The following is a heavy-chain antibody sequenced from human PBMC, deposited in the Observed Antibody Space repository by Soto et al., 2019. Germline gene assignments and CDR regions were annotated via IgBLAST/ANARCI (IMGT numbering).Heavy chain of an antibody. J-gene: IGHJ3*02. D-gene: IGHD4-4*01. V-gene: IGHV3-30*03. CDR1: GFTFSIYG. CDR3: ARDRRLYYSYAFDI. Sequence: QVQLVESGGGVVQPGRSLRLSCAASGFTFSIYGMHWVRHAPGEGLEWVAVISFDGREQYYADSVKGRFHISRDSSKNTVYLQMDSLRVEDTAVYYCARDRRLYYSYAFDIWGQGTTVTVSS. CDR2: ISFDGREQ.